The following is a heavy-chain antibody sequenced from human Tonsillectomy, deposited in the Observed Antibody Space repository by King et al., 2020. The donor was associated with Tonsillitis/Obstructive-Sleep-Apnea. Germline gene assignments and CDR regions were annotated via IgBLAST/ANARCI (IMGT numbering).Heavy chain of an antibody. V-gene: IGHV4-39*01. CDR1: GGSISSSSYY. CDR3: ARLVSTKWFDP. J-gene: IGHJ5*02. CDR2: IYYSGST. D-gene: IGHD6-13*01. Sequence: LQLQESGPGLVKPSETLSLTCTVSGGSISSSSYYWGWIRQPPGKGLEGIGSIYYSGSTYYNPSLKSRGTISVDTSKNQFSRKLSSVTAADTAVYYCARLVSTKWFDPWGQGTLVTVSS.